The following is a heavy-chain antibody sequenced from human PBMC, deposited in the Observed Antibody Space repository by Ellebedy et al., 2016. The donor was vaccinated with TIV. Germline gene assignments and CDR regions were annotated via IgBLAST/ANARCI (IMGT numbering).Heavy chain of an antibody. CDR1: GFTFGAYT. D-gene: IGHD3-3*01. CDR2: IRSEAYGETT. CDR3: SRVARVRFGTDVFDI. V-gene: IGHV3-49*03. Sequence: GGSLRLSXTASGFTFGAYTMSWFRQAPGKGLEWVGFIRSEAYGETTDYAASVKGRFTISRDDSKTIAYLQMNSLKTEDTAVYYCSRVARVRFGTDVFDIWGQGTMVTVSS. J-gene: IGHJ3*02.